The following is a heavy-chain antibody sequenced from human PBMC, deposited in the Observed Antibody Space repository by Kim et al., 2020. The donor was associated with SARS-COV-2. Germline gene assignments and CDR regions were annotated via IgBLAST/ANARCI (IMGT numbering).Heavy chain of an antibody. CDR2: INHSGST. Sequence: SETLSLTCAVYGGSFSGYYWSWIHQPPGKGLEWIGEINHSGSTNYNPSLKSRVTISVDTSKNQFSLKLSSVTAADTAVYYCARFGIAAAGNNWGQGTLVTVSS. J-gene: IGHJ4*02. V-gene: IGHV4-34*01. CDR3: ARFGIAAAGNN. CDR1: GGSFSGYY. D-gene: IGHD6-13*01.